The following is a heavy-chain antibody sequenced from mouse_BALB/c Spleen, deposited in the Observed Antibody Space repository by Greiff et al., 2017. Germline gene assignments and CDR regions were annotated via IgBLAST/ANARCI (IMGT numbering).Heavy chain of an antibody. J-gene: IGHJ3*01. CDR1: GYTFTSYW. CDR3: ARSTMITAWFAY. D-gene: IGHD2-4*01. Sequence: VQLQQSGAELAKPGASVTMSCKASGYTFTSYWMHWVKQRPGQGLEWIGYINPSTGYTEYNQKFKDKATLTADKSSSTAYMQLSSLTSEDSAVYYCARSTMITAWFAYWGQGTLVTVSA. CDR2: INPSTGYT. V-gene: IGHV1-7*01.